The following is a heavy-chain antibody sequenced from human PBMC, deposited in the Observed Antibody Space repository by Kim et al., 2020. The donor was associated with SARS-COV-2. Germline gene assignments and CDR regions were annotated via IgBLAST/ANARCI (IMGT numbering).Heavy chain of an antibody. V-gene: IGHV3-73*01. Sequence: GGSLRLSCAASGFTFSGSAMHWVRQASGKGLEWVGRIRSKANSYATAYAASVKGRFTISRDDSKNTAYLQMNSLKTEDTAVYYCTSFSAEYCSGGSCYRSQPRDYWGQGTLVTVSS. D-gene: IGHD2-15*01. CDR1: GFTFSGSA. J-gene: IGHJ4*02. CDR2: IRSKANSYAT. CDR3: TSFSAEYCSGGSCYRSQPRDY.